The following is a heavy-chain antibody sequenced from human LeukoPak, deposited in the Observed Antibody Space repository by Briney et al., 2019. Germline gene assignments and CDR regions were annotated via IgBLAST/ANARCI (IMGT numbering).Heavy chain of an antibody. CDR3: ARPIRSRDNNWFDP. Sequence: SETLSLTCAVYGGSFSGYYWSCIRQPPGKGLEWIGEINHSGRTNYNPSLKSRVTISVDTSKNQFSLKLNSVTAADTAVYYCARPIRSRDNNWFDPWGQGILVTVSS. CDR1: GGSFSGYY. D-gene: IGHD3-10*01. CDR2: INHSGRT. V-gene: IGHV4-34*01. J-gene: IGHJ5*02.